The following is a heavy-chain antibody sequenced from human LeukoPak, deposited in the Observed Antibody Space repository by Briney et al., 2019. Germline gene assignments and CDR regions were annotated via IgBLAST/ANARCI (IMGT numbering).Heavy chain of an antibody. V-gene: IGHV3-66*01. Sequence: GGSLRLSCAASGFTFSSYWMSWVRQAPGKGLEWVSVIYSGGSTYYADSVKGRFTISRDNSKNTLYLQMNSLRAEDTAVYYCARDSVEMATIRDYWGQGTLVTVSS. J-gene: IGHJ4*02. D-gene: IGHD5-24*01. CDR1: GFTFSSYW. CDR2: IYSGGST. CDR3: ARDSVEMATIRDY.